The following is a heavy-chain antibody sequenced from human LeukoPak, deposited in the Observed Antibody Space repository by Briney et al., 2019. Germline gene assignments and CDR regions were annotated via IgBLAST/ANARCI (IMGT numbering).Heavy chain of an antibody. J-gene: IGHJ3*02. CDR1: GFTFSSYG. V-gene: IGHV3-30*02. CDR2: IRDDGSNK. Sequence: PGGSLRLSCAASGFTFSSYGMHWVRQAPGKGLEWVTFIRDDGSNKYYADSVKGRFTISRDNSKNTLYLQMNSLRGEDTAVYYCAKTVTYGGNRGQADAFHIWGQGTMVTVSS. D-gene: IGHD4-23*01. CDR3: AKTVTYGGNRGQADAFHI.